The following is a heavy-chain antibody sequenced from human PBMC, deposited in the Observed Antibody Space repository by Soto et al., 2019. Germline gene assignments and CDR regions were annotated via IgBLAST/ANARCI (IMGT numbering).Heavy chain of an antibody. D-gene: IGHD3-9*01. J-gene: IGHJ4*02. V-gene: IGHV1-69*02. CDR1: GGTFSSYT. CDR2: IIPILGIA. Sequence: GASVKVSCKASGGTFSSYTISWVRQAPGQGLEWMGRIIPILGIANYAQKFQGRVTITADKSTSTAYMELSSLRSEDTAVYYCARQNRATYYDILTGYYTGPFDYWGQGTLVTVS. CDR3: ARQNRATYYDILTGYYTGPFDY.